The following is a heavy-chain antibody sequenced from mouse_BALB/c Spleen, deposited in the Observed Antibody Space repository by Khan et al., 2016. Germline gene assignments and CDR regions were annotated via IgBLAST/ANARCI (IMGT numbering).Heavy chain of an antibody. V-gene: IGHV1-80*01. D-gene: IGHD2-2*01. CDR2: IYPGDGAT. J-gene: IGHJ2*02. Sequence: QVQLKQSGAELVRPGSSVKISCKASGYAFSIYWMNWVKQRPGQGLEWIGQIYPGDGATDYNGKFKDKATLTADKSSSTAYMQLSSLTSEDSAVEFCGRSGYGYDYWWQGTSLTVSS. CDR1: GYAFSIYW. CDR3: GRSGYGYDY.